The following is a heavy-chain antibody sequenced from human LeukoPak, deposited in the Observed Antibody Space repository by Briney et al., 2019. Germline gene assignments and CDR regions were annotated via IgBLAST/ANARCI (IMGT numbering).Heavy chain of an antibody. V-gene: IGHV4-39*02. CDR3: ARDQYYYDSSGYYLGVRPNWFDP. D-gene: IGHD3-22*01. CDR1: GGSISSSSYY. CDR2: IYYSGST. J-gene: IGHJ5*02. Sequence: SETLSLTCTVSGGSISSSSYYWGWIRQPPGKGLEWIGSIYYSGSTYYNPSLKSRVTISVDTSKNQFSLKLSSVTAADTAVYYCARDQYYYDSSGYYLGVRPNWFDPWGQGTLVTVSS.